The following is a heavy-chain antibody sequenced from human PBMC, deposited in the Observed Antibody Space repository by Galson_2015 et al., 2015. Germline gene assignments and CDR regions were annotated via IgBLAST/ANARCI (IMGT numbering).Heavy chain of an antibody. CDR1: GSIFSSYA. D-gene: IGHD5-18*01. CDR2: ISGGGGGT. J-gene: IGHJ4*02. CDR3: AKEGGYNYGAGDY. V-gene: IGHV3-23*01. Sequence: SLRLSCAASGSIFSSYAMSWVRQAPGKGLEWVSGISGGGGGTYYADSVKGRFTISRDNSKNTLYLQTNSLRAEDTAVYYCAKEGGYNYGAGDYWGQGTRVTVPS.